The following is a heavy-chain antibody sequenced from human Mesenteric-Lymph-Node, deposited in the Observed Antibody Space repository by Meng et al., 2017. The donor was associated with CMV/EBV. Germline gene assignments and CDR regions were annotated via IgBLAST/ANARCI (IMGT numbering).Heavy chain of an antibody. V-gene: IGHV4-59*01. D-gene: IGHD3-9*01. J-gene: IGHJ4*02. Sequence: SISNYCWTWIRQTPGKGLEWIGYIYYNGSTNYNPSLKSRATISVDTSKNQFSLKLSSVTAADTAVYYCARTSYYDILTGWRYYFDYWGQGTLVTVSS. CDR2: IYYNGST. CDR1: SISNYC. CDR3: ARTSYYDILTGWRYYFDY.